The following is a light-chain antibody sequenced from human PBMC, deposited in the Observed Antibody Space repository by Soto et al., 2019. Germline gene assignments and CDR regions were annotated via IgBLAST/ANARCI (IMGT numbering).Light chain of an antibody. Sequence: QSALTQPASVSGSHGQSITISCSGTSSDVGSYSLVSWFQQHPGKAPKLMIYEAYKRPSGVSNRFSGSKSGNTASLTISGLQAEDEADYYCCSYAGSSTWVFGGGTKLTVL. CDR2: EAY. CDR3: CSYAGSSTWV. V-gene: IGLV2-23*01. J-gene: IGLJ3*02. CDR1: SSDVGSYSL.